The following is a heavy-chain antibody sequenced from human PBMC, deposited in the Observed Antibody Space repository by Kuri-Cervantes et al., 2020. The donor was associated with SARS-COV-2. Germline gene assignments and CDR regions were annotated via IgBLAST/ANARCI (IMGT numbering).Heavy chain of an antibody. J-gene: IGHJ6*03. CDR2: MYYSGST. CDR3: AGFYYYDSSGLVANYYYMDV. CDR1: GGSISSSSYY. Sequence: SETLSLTCTVSGGSISSSSYYWGWIRQPPGKGLEWIGSMYYSGSTYYNPSLKSRLTISVDTSKNQFSLKLSSVTAADTAVYYCAGFYYYDSSGLVANYYYMDVWGKGTTVTVSS. V-gene: IGHV4-39*01. D-gene: IGHD3-22*01.